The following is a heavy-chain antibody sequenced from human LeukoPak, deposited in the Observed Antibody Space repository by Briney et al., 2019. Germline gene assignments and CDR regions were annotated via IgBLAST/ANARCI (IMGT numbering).Heavy chain of an antibody. D-gene: IGHD3-10*01. CDR1: GASINSYY. V-gene: IGHV4-59*01. Sequence: SETLSLTCTVSGASINSYYWSWIRQPPGKGLEWIGYIYSSGSTNYNPSLKSRVTISVDTSKNQFSLKLSSVTAADTAVYYCARIYYYGSGSYYNANWFDPWGQGTLVTVSS. CDR3: ARIYYYGSGSYYNANWFDP. CDR2: IYSSGST. J-gene: IGHJ5*02.